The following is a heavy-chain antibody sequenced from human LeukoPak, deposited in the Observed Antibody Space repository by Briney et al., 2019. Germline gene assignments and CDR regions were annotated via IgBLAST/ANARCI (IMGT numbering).Heavy chain of an antibody. CDR3: AKSYSSGWPYYFDY. CDR2: ISGGGTNT. Sequence: PGGSWDSPLAAPESPLSTLALTWFGRAPGRGLRGFPAISGGGTNTYYTDSVKGRFTISRDNSKNTLYLQMNSLRADDTAVYYCAKSYSSGWPYYFDYWGQGTLVTVSS. J-gene: IGHJ4*02. CDR1: ESPLSTLA. D-gene: IGHD6-19*01. V-gene: IGHV3-23*01.